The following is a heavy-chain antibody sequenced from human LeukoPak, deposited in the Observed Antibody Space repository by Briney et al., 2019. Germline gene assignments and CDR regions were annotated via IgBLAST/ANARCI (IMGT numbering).Heavy chain of an antibody. CDR1: GFIFSSYW. D-gene: IGHD3-3*01. Sequence: GGSLRLSCAASGFIFSSYWMYWVRQAPGKGLVWVAHINSDGSNTNYADSVKGRFTISRDNAKNSLYLQMNSLRAEDTAVYYCARDLLYDFSDYWGQGTLVTVSS. CDR2: INSDGSNT. V-gene: IGHV3-74*01. CDR3: ARDLLYDFSDY. J-gene: IGHJ4*02.